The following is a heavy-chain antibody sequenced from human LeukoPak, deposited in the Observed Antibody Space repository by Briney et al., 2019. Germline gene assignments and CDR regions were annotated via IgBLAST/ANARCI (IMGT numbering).Heavy chain of an antibody. V-gene: IGHV1-8*02. J-gene: IGHJ4*02. CDR2: MNPNSGNT. CDR3: ARDPEYSSSSFPDY. Sequence: ASVKVSCKASGYTFTSYDINWVRQATGQGLEWMGWMNPNSGNTGYAQKFQGRVTMTRDTSTSTVYMELSSLRSEDTAVYYCARDPEYSSSSFPDYWGQGTLVTVSS. CDR1: GYTFTSYD. D-gene: IGHD6-6*01.